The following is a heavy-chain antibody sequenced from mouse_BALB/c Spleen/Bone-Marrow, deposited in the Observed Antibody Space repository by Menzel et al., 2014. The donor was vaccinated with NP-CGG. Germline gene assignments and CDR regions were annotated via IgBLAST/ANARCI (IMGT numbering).Heavy chain of an antibody. Sequence: EVNLVESGPELVKPGASVKISCKASGYSFTDYIMLWVKQSHGKSLEWIGNINPYYGSTSYNLKFKGKATLTVDKSSSTAYMQLNSLTSEDSAVYYCARGPYYGNYFDVWGAGTTVTVSS. J-gene: IGHJ1*01. CDR1: GYSFTDYI. CDR2: INPYYGST. D-gene: IGHD2-10*01. CDR3: ARGPYYGNYFDV. V-gene: IGHV1-39*01.